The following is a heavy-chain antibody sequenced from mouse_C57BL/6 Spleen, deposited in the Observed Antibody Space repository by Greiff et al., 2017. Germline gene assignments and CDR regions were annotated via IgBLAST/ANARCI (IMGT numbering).Heavy chain of an antibody. CDR3: AREAATGKNYVDY. CDR2: IDPSDSYP. D-gene: IGHD6-1*01. V-gene: IGHV1-50*01. CDR1: GYTFTSYW. Sequence: QVQLQQPGAELVKPGASVKLSCKASGYTFTSYWMQWVKQRPGQGLEWIGEIDPSDSYPTYNQKFKGKATLTVDTSSSTAYMQLSSLTSEDSAVYYCAREAATGKNYVDYWGQGTTLTVSS. J-gene: IGHJ2*01.